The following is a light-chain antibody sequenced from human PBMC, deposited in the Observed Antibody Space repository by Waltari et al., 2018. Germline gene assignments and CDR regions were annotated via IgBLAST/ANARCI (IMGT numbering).Light chain of an antibody. CDR2: DVT. J-gene: IGLJ2*01. CDR3: CSYEGSYTFDVV. Sequence: QSALTQPRSVSGSPGQSVTVPCTGTRRDVEFYNSFSWYQQYPAKAPKLLIYDVTEWPPGVPDRFSGSKSGNSASLTISGLRADDEADYYCCSYEGSYTFDVVFGGGTKLTVL. V-gene: IGLV2-11*01. CDR1: RRDVEFYNS.